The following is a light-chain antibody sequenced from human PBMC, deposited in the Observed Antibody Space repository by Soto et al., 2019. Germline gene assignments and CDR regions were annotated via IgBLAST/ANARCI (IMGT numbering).Light chain of an antibody. CDR2: SYD. V-gene: IGLV1-44*01. Sequence: QSALTQPPSASGTPGQRVTISCSTSSSNLGDNTVNWYQHVPGTAPKLLIYSYDQRPSGVPDRFSGSRSGTSASLAISGLQSADEADYYCAAWDATLDGYVFGTGTKVTVL. CDR3: AAWDATLDGYV. J-gene: IGLJ1*01. CDR1: SSNLGDNT.